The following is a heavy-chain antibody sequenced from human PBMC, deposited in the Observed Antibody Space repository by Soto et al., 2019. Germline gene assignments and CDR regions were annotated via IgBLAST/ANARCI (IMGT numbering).Heavy chain of an antibody. CDR3: ASSEARYCSSTSCRNWFDP. CDR2: INHSGST. J-gene: IGHJ5*02. D-gene: IGHD2-2*01. CDR1: GGSFSGYY. Sequence: PSETLSLTCAVYGGSFSGYYWSWIRQPPGKGLEWIGEINHSGSTNYNPSLKSRVTISVDTSKNQFSLKLSSVTAADTAVYYCASSEARYCSSTSCRNWFDPWGQGTLVTVSS. V-gene: IGHV4-34*01.